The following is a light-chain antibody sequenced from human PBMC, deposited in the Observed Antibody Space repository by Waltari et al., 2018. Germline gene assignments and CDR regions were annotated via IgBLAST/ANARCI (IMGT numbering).Light chain of an antibody. CDR1: TSDVGSYNL. CDR3: CSYGGASIRI. V-gene: IGLV2-23*01. J-gene: IGLJ2*01. Sequence: QSALTQPASVSGSPGQSITISCTGTTSDVGSYNLVSWYQQHPGEVPKLIIYEGNKRPSGVSNRFSGSKSGNTASLTISGLQPGDEADYYCCSYGGASIRIFGGGTKVTVL. CDR2: EGN.